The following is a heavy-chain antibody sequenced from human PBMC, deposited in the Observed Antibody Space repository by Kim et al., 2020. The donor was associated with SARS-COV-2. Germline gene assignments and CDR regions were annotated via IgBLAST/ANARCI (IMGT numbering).Heavy chain of an antibody. D-gene: IGHD2-2*01. J-gene: IGHJ6*02. CDR3: ARGVCSSTSCYPRDYYYGMDV. CDR2: IIPIFGTA. Sequence: SVKVSCKASGGTFSSYAISWVRQAPGQGFEWMGGIIPIFGTANYAQKFQGRVTITADESTSTAYMELSSLRSEDTAVYYCARGVCSSTSCYPRDYYYGMDVWGQGTTVTVSS. CDR1: GGTFSSYA. V-gene: IGHV1-69*13.